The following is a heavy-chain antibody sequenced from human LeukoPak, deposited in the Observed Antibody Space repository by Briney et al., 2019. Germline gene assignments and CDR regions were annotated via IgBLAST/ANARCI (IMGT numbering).Heavy chain of an antibody. J-gene: IGHJ5*02. V-gene: IGHV1-69*13. CDR2: IIPIFGTA. Sequence: GASVKVSCKASGGTFSSYAISWVRQAPGQGLEWMGGIIPIFGTANYAQKFQGRVTVTADESTSTAYMELSSLRSEDTAVYYCARREDCSSTSCHRSWFDPWGQGTLVTVSS. CDR1: GGTFSSYA. CDR3: ARREDCSSTSCHRSWFDP. D-gene: IGHD2-2*01.